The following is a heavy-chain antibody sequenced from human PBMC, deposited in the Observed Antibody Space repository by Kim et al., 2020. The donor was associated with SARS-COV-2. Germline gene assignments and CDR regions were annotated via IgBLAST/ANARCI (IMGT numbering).Heavy chain of an antibody. CDR3: ASSSTWDWGSYFHAMDV. CDR1: GYTFSYPA. J-gene: IGHJ6*02. V-gene: IGHV1-3*01. Sequence: ASVKVSCKASGYTFSYPAIHWVRQAPGQRLEWMGWINAGDGNTKYSQRSQDRVIFSTDTSASTVYMDVRSLRSEDTAVYYCASSSTWDWGSYFHAMDVWGQGTTVTVSS. CDR2: INAGDGNT. D-gene: IGHD3-22*01.